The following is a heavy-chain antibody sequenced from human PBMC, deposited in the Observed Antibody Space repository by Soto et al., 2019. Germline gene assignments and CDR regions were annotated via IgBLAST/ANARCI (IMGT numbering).Heavy chain of an antibody. CDR1: GFSLSSSGLG. Sequence: QITLKESGPTLVKPTQTLTLTCTFSGFSLSSSGLGVGCIRQPPGKALEWLALIYWDDDKAYSPSLESRLTIPKDTAKLEVVLTMTNMVPVDTATYYCAHSTAPRLFDYWGQGTLVTVSS. V-gene: IGHV2-5*02. CDR3: AHSTAPRLFDY. CDR2: IYWDDDK. D-gene: IGHD5-18*01. J-gene: IGHJ4*02.